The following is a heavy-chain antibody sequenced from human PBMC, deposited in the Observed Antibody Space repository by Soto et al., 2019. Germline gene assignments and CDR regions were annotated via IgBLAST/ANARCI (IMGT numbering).Heavy chain of an antibody. V-gene: IGHV3-33*01. D-gene: IGHD6-6*01. CDR1: GFTFRQYG. J-gene: IGHJ6*02. Sequence: QPGGSLRLSCAASGFTFRQYGMHWVRQAPGKGLEWVAVIFYDESKEYYADSVRGRFTISRDNSNNMLYLQMNSLRGEDTALYYCARDAAARDGRGGMDVWGQGTTVTVSS. CDR3: ARDAAARDGRGGMDV. CDR2: IFYDESKE.